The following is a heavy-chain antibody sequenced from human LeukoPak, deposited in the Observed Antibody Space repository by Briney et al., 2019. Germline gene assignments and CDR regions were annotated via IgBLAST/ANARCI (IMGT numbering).Heavy chain of an antibody. J-gene: IGHJ4*02. D-gene: IGHD3-22*01. Sequence: SETLSLTCTVSGVSISSGGYYWSWIRQHPGKGLEWIGYIYYSGSTYYNPSLKSRVTISVDTSKNQFSLKLSSVTAADTAVYYCARVNYYDSSGYFDYWGQGTLVTVSS. CDR1: GVSISSGGYY. V-gene: IGHV4-31*03. CDR3: ARVNYYDSSGYFDY. CDR2: IYYSGST.